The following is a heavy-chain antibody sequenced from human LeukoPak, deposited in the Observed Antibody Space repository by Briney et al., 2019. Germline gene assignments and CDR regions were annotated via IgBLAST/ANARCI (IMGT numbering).Heavy chain of an antibody. CDR2: IKSDGSTT. CDR1: GFTFSGYW. D-gene: IGHD2-2*01. J-gene: IGHJ4*02. V-gene: IGHV3-74*01. CDR3: ARGAMPDY. Sequence: GGSLRLSCAASGFTFSGYWMQWVRQAPGKGLMWVSRIKSDGSTTTYADSVEGRFTISRDNAKNTLYLQMNSLRAEDTAVYYCARGAMPDYWGQGTLVTVSS.